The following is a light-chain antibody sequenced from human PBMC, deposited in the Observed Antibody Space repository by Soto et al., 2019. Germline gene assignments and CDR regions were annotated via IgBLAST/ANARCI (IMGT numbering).Light chain of an antibody. CDR2: DVS. V-gene: IGKV3-20*01. CDR3: QQYGSSPET. CDR1: QSVRSN. Sequence: IVLTQSPGTLSLSPGERATLSGRASQSVRSNLAWYQQKPGQAPRLLIYDVSSRATGIPDRFSGSGSGTDFTLTVSRLEPEDFAVYYCQQYGSSPETFGQGTKVDIK. J-gene: IGKJ1*01.